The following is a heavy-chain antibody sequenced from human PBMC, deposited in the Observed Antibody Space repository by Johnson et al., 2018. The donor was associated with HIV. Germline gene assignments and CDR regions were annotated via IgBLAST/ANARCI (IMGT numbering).Heavy chain of an antibody. V-gene: IGHV3-30*04. CDR3: AREFLYGDYQDAFDI. D-gene: IGHD4-17*01. Sequence: QVQLVESGGVVVQPGGSLRLSCAASGFTFSSYAMHWVRQAPGEGLEWVAVISYDGSNKYYADSVKGRFTISRDNSKNTLYLQMNSLRAEDTAVYYCAREFLYGDYQDAFDIWGQGTMVTVSS. J-gene: IGHJ3*02. CDR2: ISYDGSNK. CDR1: GFTFSSYA.